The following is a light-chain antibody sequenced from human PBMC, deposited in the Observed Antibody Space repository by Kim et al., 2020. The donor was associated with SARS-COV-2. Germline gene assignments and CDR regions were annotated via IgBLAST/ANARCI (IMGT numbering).Light chain of an antibody. V-gene: IGKV3-20*01. J-gene: IGKJ1*01. CDR3: QQYSSSPPWT. CDR1: GSVDVND. Sequence: PGERATRSCRASGSVDVNDLAWYQQKPGQAPRLLIYSASSRAAGTPDRFSGSGSGTDFTLVISRLEPEDSAVYYCQQYSSSPPWTFGQGTKVDIK. CDR2: SAS.